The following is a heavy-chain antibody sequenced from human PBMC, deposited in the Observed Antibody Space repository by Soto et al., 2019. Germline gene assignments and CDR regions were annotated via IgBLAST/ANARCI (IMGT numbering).Heavy chain of an antibody. D-gene: IGHD2-21*01. V-gene: IGHV4-59*01. CDR3: ARDLPLVMRRRGGAFDI. J-gene: IGHJ3*02. CDR2: IYYSGST. Sequence: SETLSLTCTVSGGSISSYYWSWIRQPPGKGLEWIGYIYYSGSTNYNPSLKSRVTISVDTSKNQFSLKLSSVTAADTAVYYCARDLPLVMRRRGGAFDIWCPGTMLTVS. CDR1: GGSISSYY.